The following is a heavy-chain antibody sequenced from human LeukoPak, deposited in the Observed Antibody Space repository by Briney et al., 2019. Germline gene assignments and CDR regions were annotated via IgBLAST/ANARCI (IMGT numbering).Heavy chain of an antibody. J-gene: IGHJ4*02. CDR2: INQDGSEK. CDR1: GLTFRSYW. D-gene: IGHD5-24*01. Sequence: GGSLRLSCAVSGLTFRSYWMSWVRQAPGKGLEWVANINQDGSEKYFVDSVKGRFTISRDNAKYSLHLQMNTLRAEDTAVYYCARERDGRFFDYWGQGTLVTVSS. CDR3: ARERDGRFFDY. V-gene: IGHV3-7*01.